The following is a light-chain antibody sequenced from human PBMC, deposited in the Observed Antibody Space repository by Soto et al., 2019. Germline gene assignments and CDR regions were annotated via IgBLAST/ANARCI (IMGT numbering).Light chain of an antibody. J-gene: IGLJ1*01. Sequence: SYELTQPPSVSVAPGQTARISCGGNNIGDKNVHWYQQRPGQAPVLVIYDDSDRPSGIAERLSGSNSGNTATLNINRVEAGDEADYFCQVWDSSSDQYVFGPGTKVTV. V-gene: IGLV3-21*02. CDR1: NIGDKN. CDR3: QVWDSSSDQYV. CDR2: DDS.